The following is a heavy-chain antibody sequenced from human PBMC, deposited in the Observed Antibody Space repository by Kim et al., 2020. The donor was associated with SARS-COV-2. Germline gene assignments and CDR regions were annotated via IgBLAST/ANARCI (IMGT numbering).Heavy chain of an antibody. CDR3: VKGGGSGFDRHFYHGVDV. J-gene: IGHJ6*02. V-gene: IGHV3-64D*08. Sequence: GGSLRLSCSVSGFTFNIYAMYWVRQAPGKGLEYVSALTSSGVTTYYADSVRGRFTISRDNSKNTLHLEMSSLTTDDSAIYYCVKGGGSGFDRHFYHGVDVWGQGPTVTVSS. CDR1: GFTFNIYA. D-gene: IGHD3-3*01. CDR2: LTSSGVTT.